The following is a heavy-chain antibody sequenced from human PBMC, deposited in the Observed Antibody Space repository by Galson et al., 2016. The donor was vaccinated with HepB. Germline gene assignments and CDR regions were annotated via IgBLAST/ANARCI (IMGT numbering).Heavy chain of an antibody. CDR1: GDSTSSGSYY. Sequence: TLSLTCAVSGDSTSSGSYYWSWIRRPAGEGLEWIGHISTSGRTKYNPSLKDRVTISLGTSKNQFSLSLNSVTAADTAVYYCARGITPFLRFDPWGQGTLVTVSS. CDR3: ARGITPFLRFDP. V-gene: IGHV4-61*09. CDR2: ISTSGRT. J-gene: IGHJ5*02.